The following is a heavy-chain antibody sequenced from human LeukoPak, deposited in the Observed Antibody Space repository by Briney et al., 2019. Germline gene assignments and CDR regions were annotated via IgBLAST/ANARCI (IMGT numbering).Heavy chain of an antibody. J-gene: IGHJ4*02. Sequence: SETLSLTCAVYGDSFSGYYWSWIRQPPGKGLEWIGEINNSGSTNYNPSLKSRVTISADTSRNHFSLNLSSVTAADTAVYYCARGRSGSSSGWPKRYYFDYWGQGTLVTVSS. V-gene: IGHV4-34*01. CDR3: ARGRSGSSSGWPKRYYFDY. CDR2: INNSGST. CDR1: GDSFSGYY. D-gene: IGHD6-19*01.